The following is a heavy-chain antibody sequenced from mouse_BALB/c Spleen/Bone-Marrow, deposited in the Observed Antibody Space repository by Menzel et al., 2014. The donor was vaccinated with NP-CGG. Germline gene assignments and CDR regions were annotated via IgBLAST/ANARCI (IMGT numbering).Heavy chain of an antibody. J-gene: IGHJ2*01. CDR3: ARGVYYGSSHFDY. V-gene: IGHV3-1*02. Sequence: EVHLVESGPDLVKPSQSLSLTCTVTGYSITSGYNWHWIRQFPGNKLEWMGYIHYSGSTNYNPSLKSRISITRDTSKNQFFLQLNSVTTEDTATCDCARGVYYGSSHFDYWGQGTPLTVSS. CDR2: IHYSGST. D-gene: IGHD1-1*01. CDR1: GYSITSGYN.